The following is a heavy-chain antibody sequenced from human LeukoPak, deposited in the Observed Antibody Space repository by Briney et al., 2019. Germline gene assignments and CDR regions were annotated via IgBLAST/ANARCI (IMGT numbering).Heavy chain of an antibody. D-gene: IGHD3-3*01. CDR1: GFTFSSYI. V-gene: IGHV3-21*06. CDR2: ISSTSSYI. CDR3: ARDGHGDFWRARRTYYMDV. J-gene: IGHJ6*03. Sequence: PGGSLRLSCAASGFTFSSYIINWVRQAPGKGLEWVSSISSTSSYIYYADSVKGRFTISGDNAKNSLYLEMNSLRAEDTAVYYCARDGHGDFWRARRTYYMDVWGKGTTVTVSS.